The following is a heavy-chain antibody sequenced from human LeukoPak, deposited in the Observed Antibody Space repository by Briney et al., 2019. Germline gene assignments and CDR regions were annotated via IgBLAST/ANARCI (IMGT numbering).Heavy chain of an antibody. D-gene: IGHD3-3*01. J-gene: IGHJ4*02. CDR3: ARVPAYYDSLYFDY. CDR2: MWADGSKT. Sequence: GGSLRLSCTASGFPLSNYGMHWVRQAPGKGLELVALMWADGSKTSYANSVKGRFTISRDISRNTLYLQMNSLRAEDTAVYYCARVPAYYDSLYFDYWGQGTLVTVSS. CDR1: GFPLSNYG. V-gene: IGHV3-33*01.